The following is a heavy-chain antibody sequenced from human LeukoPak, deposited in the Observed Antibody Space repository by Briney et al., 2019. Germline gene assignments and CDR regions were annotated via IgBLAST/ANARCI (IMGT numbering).Heavy chain of an antibody. D-gene: IGHD6-6*01. CDR3: AKWKYSNSGIDDY. Sequence: GGSLRLSCAASGVTLSTYAMSWARQAPGKGLEWVSGISSSGSGDNTYYPDSVKGRFTISRDNSKNMLYLQMNSLRAEDTAVYYCAKWKYSNSGIDDYWGQGTLVTVSS. J-gene: IGHJ4*02. V-gene: IGHV3-23*01. CDR1: GVTLSTYA. CDR2: ISSSGSGDNT.